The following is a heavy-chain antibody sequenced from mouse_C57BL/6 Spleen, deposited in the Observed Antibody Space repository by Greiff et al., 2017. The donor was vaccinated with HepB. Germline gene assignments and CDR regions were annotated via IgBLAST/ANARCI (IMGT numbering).Heavy chain of an antibody. D-gene: IGHD2-5*01. CDR2: ISDGGSYT. J-gene: IGHJ2*01. CDR1: GFTFSSYA. Sequence: EVKVVESGGGLVKPGGSLKLSCAASGFTFSSYAMSWVRQTPEKRLEWVATISDGGSYTYYPDNVKGRFTISRDNAKNNLYLQMSHLKSEDTAMYYCARDPHYSNYGGGFDYWGQGTTLTVSS. V-gene: IGHV5-4*01. CDR3: ARDPHYSNYGGGFDY.